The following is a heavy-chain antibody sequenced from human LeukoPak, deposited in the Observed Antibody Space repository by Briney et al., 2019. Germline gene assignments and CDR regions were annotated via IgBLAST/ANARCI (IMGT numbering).Heavy chain of an antibody. D-gene: IGHD3-22*01. J-gene: IGHJ4*02. V-gene: IGHV3-21*01. Sequence: GGSVRLSCTASGFTFSSYFMNWVRQAPGKGLEWVSSISSSSSYIYYADSVKGRFTISRDNARKSLYLQMNSLRAEDTAVYYCTRACVYYDSSGCDYWGQGTLVTVSS. CDR2: ISSSSSYI. CDR1: GFTFSSYF. CDR3: TRACVYYDSSGCDY.